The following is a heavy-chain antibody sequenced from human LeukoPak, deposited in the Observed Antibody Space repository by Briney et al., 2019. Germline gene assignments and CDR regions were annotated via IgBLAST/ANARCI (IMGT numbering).Heavy chain of an antibody. CDR1: GFTFSSYE. CDR3: TKETPQMDV. Sequence: GGSLRLSCAASGFTFSSYEMNWVRQAPGQGLEWVAYVSSTGNTVHYAGSVKGRFTISRDNAKNSLYLQMNRLRAEDTAVYYCTKETPQMDVWGKGTTVTVSS. J-gene: IGHJ6*03. V-gene: IGHV3-48*03. D-gene: IGHD2-15*01. CDR2: VSSTGNTV.